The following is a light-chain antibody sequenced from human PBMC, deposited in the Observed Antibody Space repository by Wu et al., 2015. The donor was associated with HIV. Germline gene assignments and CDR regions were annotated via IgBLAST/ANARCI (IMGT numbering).Light chain of an antibody. V-gene: IGKV1-27*01. J-gene: IGKJ1*01. CDR2: SAS. Sequence: TQMTQSPSSLSASIGDRVTITCRTSQGISNYLAWYQQKPGKVPRVLIYSASTLQSGVPSRFSGSGYGTDFTLTISSLQPEDVATYYCQKYNAAPWTFGQGTKVEIK. CDR3: QKYNAAPWT. CDR1: QGISNY.